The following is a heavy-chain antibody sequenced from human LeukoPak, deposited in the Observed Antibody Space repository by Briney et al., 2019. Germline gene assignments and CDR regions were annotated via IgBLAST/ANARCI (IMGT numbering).Heavy chain of an antibody. J-gene: IGHJ3*02. Sequence: GGSLRLSCAASGFTFSSYSMNWVRQAPGKGLEWVSCISTSSSYICYADSVKGRFTISRDNAKNSLYLQMNSLRAEDTALYYCAKASSSLDAFDIWGQGTMVTVSS. D-gene: IGHD3-10*01. CDR3: AKASSSLDAFDI. V-gene: IGHV3-21*04. CDR1: GFTFSSYS. CDR2: ISTSSSYI.